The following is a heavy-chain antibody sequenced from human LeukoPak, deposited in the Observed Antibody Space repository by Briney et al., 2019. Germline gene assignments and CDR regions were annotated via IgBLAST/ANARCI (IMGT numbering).Heavy chain of an antibody. V-gene: IGHV3-7*01. CDR2: IKQEGSEK. J-gene: IGHJ4*02. Sequence: GGSLRLSCAASGFTFSSFWMSGAGQAPGRGLEGVANIKQEGSEKYYVDSVKGRFTISRDNAKNSLYLQMNSLRAEDTAVYYCARAVGLRFLEWLLYRSPFDYWGQGTLVTVSS. CDR3: ARAVGLRFLEWLLYRSPFDY. D-gene: IGHD3-3*01. CDR1: GFTFSSFW.